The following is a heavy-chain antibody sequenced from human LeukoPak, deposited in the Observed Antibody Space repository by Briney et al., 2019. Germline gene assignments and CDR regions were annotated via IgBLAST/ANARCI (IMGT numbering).Heavy chain of an antibody. CDR1: GFTFSSYA. J-gene: IGHJ4*02. CDR2: ISYDGSNK. D-gene: IGHD2-2*01. V-gene: IGHV3-30-3*01. CDR3: ARDDIVVVPAAFDY. Sequence: PGRSLRLSCAASGFTFSSYAMHWVRQAPGKGLEWVAVISYDGSNKYYADSVKGRFTISRDNSKNTLYLQMNSLRAEDTAVYYCARDDIVVVPAAFDYWGQGTLVTVSS.